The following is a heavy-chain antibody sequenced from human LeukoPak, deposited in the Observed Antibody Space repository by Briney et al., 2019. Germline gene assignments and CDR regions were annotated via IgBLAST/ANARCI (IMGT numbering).Heavy chain of an antibody. CDR3: ASSARYYDSSGQLDY. Sequence: SETLSLTCTVSGGSITSRTYSWGWIRQPPGKGLECIGTIDYSGITYYNPSLKSRVTISVDTSKNQFSLKLSSVTAADTAVYYCASSARYYDSSGQLDYWGQGTLVTVSS. CDR1: GGSITSRTYS. D-gene: IGHD3-22*01. J-gene: IGHJ4*02. CDR2: IDYSGIT. V-gene: IGHV4-39*01.